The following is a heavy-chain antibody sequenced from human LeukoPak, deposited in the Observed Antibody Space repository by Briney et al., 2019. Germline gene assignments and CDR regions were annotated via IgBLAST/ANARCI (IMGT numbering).Heavy chain of an antibody. CDR3: ARDVGEYCSSTNCYASHY. CDR1: GYTFTGYY. V-gene: IGHV1-2*02. CDR2: INPHSGGT. D-gene: IGHD2-2*01. Sequence: GASVKVSCKASGYTFTGYYIHWVRQAPGQGLEWMGWINPHSGGTNYAQKFQGGVTMTRDTSITTAYMELSSLRSDDTAVYYCARDVGEYCSSTNCYASHYWGQGTLVTGAS. J-gene: IGHJ4*02.